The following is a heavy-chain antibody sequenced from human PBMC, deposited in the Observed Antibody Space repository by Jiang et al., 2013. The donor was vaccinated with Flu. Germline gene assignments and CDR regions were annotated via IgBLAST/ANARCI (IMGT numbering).Heavy chain of an antibody. CDR2: IRGSGSRT. V-gene: IGHV3-23*01. CDR3: AKLTDYFDSSGNFDY. CDR1: GFTFSDSV. J-gene: IGHJ4*02. D-gene: IGHD3-22*01. Sequence: QLFGGLGEAWCRPGGSLTLSCAASGFTFSDSVMSWVRQAPGKGLEWVSRIRGSGSRTSYADSVKGRFTIYRDNSRNTLNLQMNSLGAEDTAVYYCAKLTDYFDSSGNFDYWGQGTLVIVSS.